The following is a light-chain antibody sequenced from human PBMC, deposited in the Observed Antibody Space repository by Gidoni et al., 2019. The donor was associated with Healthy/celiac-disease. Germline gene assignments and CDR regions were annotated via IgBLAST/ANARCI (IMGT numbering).Light chain of an antibody. J-gene: IGKJ2*01. CDR3: QQYNNWHT. CDR1: QSVGSN. Sequence: EIVMTQSPATLSVSPGERATLSCRASQSVGSNLAWYQQKPGQAPRLLIYGASTRATGIPARFSVSGSGTEFTLTISSLQSEDFAVYYCQQYNNWHTFGQGTKLEIK. V-gene: IGKV3-15*01. CDR2: GAS.